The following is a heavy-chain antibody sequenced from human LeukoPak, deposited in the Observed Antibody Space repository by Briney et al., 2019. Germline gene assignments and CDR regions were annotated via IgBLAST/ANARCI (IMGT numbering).Heavy chain of an antibody. CDR3: AILPAVYDSSGNSAFDI. J-gene: IGHJ3*02. CDR2: IKQDGSEK. CDR1: GFTFSSYW. V-gene: IGHV3-7*03. Sequence: PGGSLRLSCAASGFTFSSYWMSWVRQAPGKGLEWVANIKQDGSEKYYVDSVKGRFTISRDNSKNTLYLQMNSLRAEDTAVYYCAILPAVYDSSGNSAFDIWGQGTMVTVSS. D-gene: IGHD3-22*01.